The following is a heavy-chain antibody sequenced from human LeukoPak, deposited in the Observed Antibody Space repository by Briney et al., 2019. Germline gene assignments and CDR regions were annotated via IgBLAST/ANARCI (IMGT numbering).Heavy chain of an antibody. CDR3: ARGIGAATVFDH. CDR1: SGSISNYY. V-gene: IGHV4-4*07. Sequence: SETLSLTCRVSSGSISNYYWSWIRQPAGKGLEWIGRIYSSGTTHFNPSLESRVTMSVDTSKNQVSLSLTSVTAADTAVYYCARGIGAATVFDHWGQGTLVTVS. D-gene: IGHD6-13*01. J-gene: IGHJ4*02. CDR2: IYSSGTT.